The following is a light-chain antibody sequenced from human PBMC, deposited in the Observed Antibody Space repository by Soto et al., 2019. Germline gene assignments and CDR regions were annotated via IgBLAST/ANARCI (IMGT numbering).Light chain of an antibody. J-gene: IGKJ1*01. CDR2: KAS. CDR3: QQYNDNWT. Sequence: DIQMTQSPSTLSASVGDRVTITCRARQSISSWLAWYQQKPGKAPKLLIYKASTLQSGVPSRFSGSGSGTEFTLSISSLQPDESATYYCQQYNDNWTFGQGTKLEIK. V-gene: IGKV1-5*03. CDR1: QSISSW.